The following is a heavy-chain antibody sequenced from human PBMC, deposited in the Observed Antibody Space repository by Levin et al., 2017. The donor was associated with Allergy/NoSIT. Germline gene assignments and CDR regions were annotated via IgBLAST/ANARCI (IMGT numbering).Heavy chain of an antibody. V-gene: IGHV3-53*01. CDR1: GFTVSSCY. Sequence: GGSLRLSCAASGFTVSSCYMSWVRQAPGKGLEWVSVIYAGGNTYHADSVEGRFAISRDTFENTVYLQLNSLRTQETAVYYCVRDASAPGGRRYAGRRYAFDIWGQGTMVAVSS. D-gene: IGHD2-15*01. CDR3: VRDASAPGGRRYAGRRYAFDI. J-gene: IGHJ3*02. CDR2: IYAGGNT.